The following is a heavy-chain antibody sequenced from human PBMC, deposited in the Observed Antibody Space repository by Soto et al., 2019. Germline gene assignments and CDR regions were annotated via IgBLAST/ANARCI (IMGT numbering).Heavy chain of an antibody. J-gene: IGHJ5*02. V-gene: IGHV3-23*01. Sequence: PGGSLRLSCAASGFTFSSYAMSWVRQAPGKGLEWVSAISGSGGSTYYADSVKGRFTISRDNSKNTLYLQMNSLRAEDTAVYYCANGIKYSVAGNGFGPWGHVTLVTVSS. CDR1: GFTFSSYA. D-gene: IGHD6-19*01. CDR3: ANGIKYSVAGNGFGP. CDR2: ISGSGGST.